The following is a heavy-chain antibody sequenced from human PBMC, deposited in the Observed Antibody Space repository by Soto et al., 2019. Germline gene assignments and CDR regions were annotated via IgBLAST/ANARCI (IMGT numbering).Heavy chain of an antibody. D-gene: IGHD3-3*01. CDR1: GGSISSYY. Sequence: PSETLSLTCTVSGGSISSYYWGWIRQPPGKGLEWIGYIYYSGSTNYNPSLKSRVTISVDTSKNQFSLKLSSVTAADTAVYYCARVLFGRGNWFDPWGQGTLVTVYS. CDR2: IYYSGST. CDR3: ARVLFGRGNWFDP. J-gene: IGHJ5*02. V-gene: IGHV4-59*01.